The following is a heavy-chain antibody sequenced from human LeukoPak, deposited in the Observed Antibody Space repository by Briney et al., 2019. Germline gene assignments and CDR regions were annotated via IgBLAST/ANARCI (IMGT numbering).Heavy chain of an antibody. D-gene: IGHD6-19*01. CDR2: INPNSGGT. V-gene: IGHV1-2*02. J-gene: IGHJ6*03. CDR1: GYTFTGYY. CDR3: ARDSIAVAGTSYYYYYMDV. Sequence: ASVTVSFTASGYTFTGYYMHWVRQAPGQGLEWMGWINPNSGGTNYAQKFQGRVTMTRDTSISTAYMELSRLRSDDTAVYYCARDSIAVAGTSYYYYYMDVWGKGTTVTVSS.